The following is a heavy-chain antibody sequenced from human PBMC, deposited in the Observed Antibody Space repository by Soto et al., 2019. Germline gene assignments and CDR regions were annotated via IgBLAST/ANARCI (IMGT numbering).Heavy chain of an antibody. D-gene: IGHD6-6*01. CDR3: AKGRSIAARTVDY. J-gene: IGHJ4*02. CDR2: ISYDGSNK. Sequence: PGGSLRLSCAASGFTFSSYGVHWVRQAPGKGLEWVAVISYDGSNKYYADSVKGRFTISRDNSKNTLYLQMNSLRAEDTAVYYCAKGRSIAARTVDYWGQGTLVTVS. V-gene: IGHV3-30*18. CDR1: GFTFSSYG.